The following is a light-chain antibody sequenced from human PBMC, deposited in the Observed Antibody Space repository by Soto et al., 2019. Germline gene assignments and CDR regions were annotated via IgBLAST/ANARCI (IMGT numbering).Light chain of an antibody. CDR3: SSFEASNNLL. J-gene: IGLJ2*01. Sequence: QSVLTQPASVSGSPGQSITISCTGTSRDIGFFNYVSWYQQFPGNAPKLIIFEVTNRPSGVSNRFSGSKSGNTASLTVSGLQVEDEADYYCSSFEASNNLLFGGGTKLTVL. CDR2: EVT. CDR1: SRDIGFFNY. V-gene: IGLV2-14*01.